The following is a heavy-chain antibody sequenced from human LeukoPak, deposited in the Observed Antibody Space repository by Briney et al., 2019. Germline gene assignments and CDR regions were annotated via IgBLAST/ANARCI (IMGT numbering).Heavy chain of an antibody. CDR1: GFSFWSYW. Sequence: GGSLRLSCAPSGFSFWSYWMSWVRPAPGKGLEWVAAIKEDGSDTKYVDSVKGRSTISTNKAENSLYLQMNGVRIEDTAVAYCVRGGHNWNDFDYWGQGTLVTVSS. CDR2: IKEDGSDT. D-gene: IGHD1-1*01. V-gene: IGHV3-7*01. J-gene: IGHJ4*02. CDR3: VRGGHNWNDFDY.